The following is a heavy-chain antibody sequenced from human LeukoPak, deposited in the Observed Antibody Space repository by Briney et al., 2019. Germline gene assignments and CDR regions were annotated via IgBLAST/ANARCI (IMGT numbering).Heavy chain of an antibody. V-gene: IGHV3-21*01. D-gene: IGHD2-21*01. J-gene: IGHJ6*04. CDR1: GFAFSTYT. CDR3: TRAKPGEHSYYDMDV. CDR2: ISSRNTHI. Sequence: GGSLRLSCAASGFAFSTYTMNWVRQAPGKELEWVSSISSRNTHIYYADSVKGRFIISRDNAKNSLYLQMNSLRAEDTALYYCTRAKPGEHSYYDMDVWGKGTTVTVSS.